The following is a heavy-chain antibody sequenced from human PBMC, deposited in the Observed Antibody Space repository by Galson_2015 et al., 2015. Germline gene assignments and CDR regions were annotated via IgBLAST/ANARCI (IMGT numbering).Heavy chain of an antibody. D-gene: IGHD3-9*01. Sequence: SLRLSCAASGFTFDDYAMHWVRHPPGKGLEWVSGISWNSGSIGHADSVKGRFTISRDNAKNSLYLQMNSLGAEDTAFYYCAKDFDYDILTGYLDYWGQGTLVTVSS. CDR3: AKDFDYDILTGYLDY. CDR1: GFTFDDYA. V-gene: IGHV3-9*01. J-gene: IGHJ4*02. CDR2: ISWNSGSI.